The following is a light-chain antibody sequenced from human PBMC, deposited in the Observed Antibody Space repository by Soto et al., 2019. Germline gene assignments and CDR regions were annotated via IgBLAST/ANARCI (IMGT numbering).Light chain of an antibody. V-gene: IGLV2-14*03. Sequence: QSVLTQPASVSGSPGQSITISCTGTSSDVGGYNYVSWYQQHPRKAPKLMIYDVINRPSGVSNRFSGSKSGNSASLTISGLQAEDEADYYSSSYTSSSTYVVLGGGTKLTVL. J-gene: IGLJ2*01. CDR1: SSDVGGYNY. CDR3: SSYTSSSTYVV. CDR2: DVI.